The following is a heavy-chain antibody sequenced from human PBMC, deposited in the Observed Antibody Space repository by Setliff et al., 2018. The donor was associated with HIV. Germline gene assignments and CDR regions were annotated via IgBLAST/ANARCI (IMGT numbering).Heavy chain of an antibody. CDR1: GYSNSSGYY. D-gene: IGHD3-10*01. Sequence: SETLSLTCAVSGYSNSSGYYWGWIRQPPGKGLEWIGNIYHSGSTYYNPSLKSRVAISVDTSKNQFSLKLTSVTAADTAVYFCARADGSGTYYLYYYYGMDVWGQGTTVTVSS. V-gene: IGHV4-38-2*01. CDR3: ARADGSGTYYLYYYYGMDV. CDR2: IYHSGST. J-gene: IGHJ6*02.